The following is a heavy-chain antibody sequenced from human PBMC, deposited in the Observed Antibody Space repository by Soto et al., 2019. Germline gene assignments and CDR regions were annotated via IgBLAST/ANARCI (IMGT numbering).Heavy chain of an antibody. D-gene: IGHD5-18*01. CDR1: GFTVSSNY. Sequence: GGSLRLSCAASGFTVSSNYMSWVRQAPGKGLEWVSVIYSGGSTYYADSVKGRFTISRDNSKNTLYLQMNSLRAEDTAVYYRARVLPSTPTAMAPFDYWGQGTLVTVSS. V-gene: IGHV3-53*01. CDR2: IYSGGST. J-gene: IGHJ4*02. CDR3: ARVLPSTPTAMAPFDY.